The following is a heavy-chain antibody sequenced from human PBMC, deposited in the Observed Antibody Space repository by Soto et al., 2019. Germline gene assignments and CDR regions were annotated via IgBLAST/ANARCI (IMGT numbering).Heavy chain of an antibody. D-gene: IGHD2-15*01. V-gene: IGHV3-33*01. J-gene: IGHJ4*02. CDR1: GFTFSSYG. CDR2: IWYDGSNK. CDR3: ARDGYCSGGSCYSVPVFDY. Sequence: GRSLILSCAASGFTFSSYGMHWVRQAPGKGLEWVAVIWYDGSNKYYADSVKGRFTISRDNSKNTLYLQMNSLRAEDTAVYYCARDGYCSGGSCYSVPVFDYWGQGTLVTVSS.